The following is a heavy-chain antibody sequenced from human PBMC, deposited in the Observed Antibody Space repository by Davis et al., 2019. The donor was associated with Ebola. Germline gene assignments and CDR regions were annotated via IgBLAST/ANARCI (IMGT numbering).Heavy chain of an antibody. CDR2: IYYSGTT. Sequence: SETLSLTCTVSGGSFSTYYWSWVRQPPGKGLEWVGYIYYSGTTHYNPSLRGRVTISVDTSKKHFSLKLGSVTAADMAVYYCARGSQWLGPDYWGQGILVTVSS. D-gene: IGHD6-19*01. CDR3: ARGSQWLGPDY. J-gene: IGHJ4*02. V-gene: IGHV4-59*01. CDR1: GGSFSTYY.